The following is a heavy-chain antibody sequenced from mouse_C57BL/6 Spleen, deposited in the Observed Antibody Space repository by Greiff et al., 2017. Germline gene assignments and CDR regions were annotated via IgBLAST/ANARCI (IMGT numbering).Heavy chain of an antibody. V-gene: IGHV1-64*01. J-gene: IGHJ4*01. CDR2: IHPNSGST. CDR1: GYTFTSYW. Sequence: VQGVESGAELVKPGASVKLSCKASGYTFTSYWMHWVKQRPGQGLEWIGMIHPNSGSTNYNEKFKSKATLTVDKSSSTAYMQLSSLTSEDSAVYYCAAGAYYYAMDYWGQGTSVTVSS. CDR3: AAGAYYYAMDY.